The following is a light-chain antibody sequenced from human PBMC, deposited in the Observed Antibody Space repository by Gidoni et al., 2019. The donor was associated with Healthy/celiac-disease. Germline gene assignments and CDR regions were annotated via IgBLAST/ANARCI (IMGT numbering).Light chain of an antibody. CDR3: QQRSNWPPLT. CDR1: QSVSSY. Sequence: VLTQSPATLSLSPGERATLSCRASQSVSSYLAWYQQKPGQAPRLLIYDASNRATGIPARFSGSGSGTDFTLTISSLEPEDFAVYYCQQRSNWPPLTFGGGTKVEIK. V-gene: IGKV3-11*01. J-gene: IGKJ4*01. CDR2: DAS.